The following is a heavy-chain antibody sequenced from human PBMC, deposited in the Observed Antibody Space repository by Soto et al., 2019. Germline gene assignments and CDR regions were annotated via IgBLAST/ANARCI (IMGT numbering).Heavy chain of an antibody. Sequence: PSETLSLTCTVSGGSISSSSYYWGWIRQPPGKGLEWIGSIYYSGSTYYNPSLKSRVTISVDTSKNQFSLKLSSVTAADTAVYYCATIDSRRPRFDYWGQGTLVTVSS. D-gene: IGHD3-22*01. CDR3: ATIDSRRPRFDY. J-gene: IGHJ4*02. CDR1: GGSISSSSYY. CDR2: IYYSGST. V-gene: IGHV4-39*01.